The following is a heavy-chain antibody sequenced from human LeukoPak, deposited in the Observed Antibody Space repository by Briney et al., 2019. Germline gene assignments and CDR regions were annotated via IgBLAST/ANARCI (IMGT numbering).Heavy chain of an antibody. CDR1: GFTFSNAW. D-gene: IGHD3-22*01. J-gene: IGHJ4*02. CDR2: IKSETDGGTT. CDR3: TTHRYYYDSSGTRDY. V-gene: IGHV3-15*01. Sequence: GGSLRLSCAASGFTFSNAWMSWVRQAPGKGVEGVGRIKSETDGGTTDYAAPVKGRYTISRDETKTTMNLQMNSLKTEDTAVYYCTTHRYYYDSSGTRDYWGQGTLVTVSS.